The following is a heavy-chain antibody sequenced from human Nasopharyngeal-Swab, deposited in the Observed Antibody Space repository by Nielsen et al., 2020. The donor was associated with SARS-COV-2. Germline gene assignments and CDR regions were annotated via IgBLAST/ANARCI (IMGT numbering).Heavy chain of an antibody. CDR3: ARARSSITIFGVVNPVDAFDI. V-gene: IGHV4-31*03. Sequence: SETLSLTCTVSGGSISSGGYYWSWIRQHPGKGLEWIGYIYYSGSTYYNPSLKSRVTISVETSKNQFSLKLSSVTAADTAVYYCARARSSITIFGVVNPVDAFDIWGQGTMVTVSS. CDR1: GGSISSGGYY. D-gene: IGHD3-3*01. J-gene: IGHJ3*02. CDR2: IYYSGST.